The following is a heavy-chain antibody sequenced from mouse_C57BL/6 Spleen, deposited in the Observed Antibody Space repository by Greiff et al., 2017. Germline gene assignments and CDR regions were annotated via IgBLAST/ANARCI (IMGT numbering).Heavy chain of an antibody. Sequence: EVQLQESGGGLVQPGGSLKLSCAASGFTFSDYYMYWVRQTPEKRLEWVAYISNGGGSTYYPDTVKGRFTLSRDKATNTLYLQMSRLKSEDTAMXYCARHGHYWYFDVWGTGTTVTVSS. CDR3: ARHGHYWYFDV. J-gene: IGHJ1*03. V-gene: IGHV5-12*01. CDR2: ISNGGGST. CDR1: GFTFSDYY.